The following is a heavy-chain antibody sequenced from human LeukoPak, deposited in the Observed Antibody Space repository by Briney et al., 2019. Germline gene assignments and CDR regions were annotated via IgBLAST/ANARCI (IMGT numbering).Heavy chain of an antibody. CDR3: ARVLVWGSGWYNDY. CDR2: ISSNGGST. J-gene: IGHJ4*02. D-gene: IGHD6-19*01. Sequence: GGSLRLSCAASGFTFSSYSMNWVRQAPGKGLEYVSAISSNGGSTYYANSVKGRFTISRDNSKNTLYLQMGSLRAEDMAVYYCARVLVWGSGWYNDYWGQGTLVTVSS. V-gene: IGHV3-64*01. CDR1: GFTFSSYS.